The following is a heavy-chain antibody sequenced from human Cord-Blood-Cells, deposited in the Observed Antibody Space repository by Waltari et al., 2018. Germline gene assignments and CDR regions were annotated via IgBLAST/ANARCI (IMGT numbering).Heavy chain of an antibody. CDR3: AADGGAYDSSGYYFDY. Sequence: QMQLVQSGPEVKKPGTSVKVSCKASGFTFTSSAVQWVRQARGQRLEWIGWIVVGSGNTNYAQKFQERVTITRDMSTSTAYMGLSSLGSEDTAVYYCAADGGAYDSSGYYFDYWGQGTLVTVSS. J-gene: IGHJ4*02. V-gene: IGHV1-58*01. D-gene: IGHD3-22*01. CDR1: GFTFTSSA. CDR2: IVVGSGNT.